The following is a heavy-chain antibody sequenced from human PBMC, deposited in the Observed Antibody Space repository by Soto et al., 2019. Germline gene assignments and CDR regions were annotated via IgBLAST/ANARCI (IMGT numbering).Heavy chain of an antibody. D-gene: IGHD4-17*01. CDR1: ELSFGTSGLG. CDR2: IYWSDDN. V-gene: IGHV2-5*01. Sequence: QITLKESGPTQVKPTQTLTLTCTASELSFGTSGLGVGWIRQPPGEALEWLALIYWSDDNRYSPSLKSSRTITKDTSKTQVVLTMTNVDPVDTATYYCASMTTVATAAFDIWGQGTMVTVSS. CDR3: ASMTTVATAAFDI. J-gene: IGHJ3*02.